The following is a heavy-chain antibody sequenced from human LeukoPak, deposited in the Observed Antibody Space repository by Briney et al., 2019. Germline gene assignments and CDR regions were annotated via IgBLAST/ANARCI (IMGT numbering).Heavy chain of an antibody. J-gene: IGHJ2*01. CDR1: GGSISSYY. V-gene: IGHV4-4*07. D-gene: IGHD6-19*01. CDR3: ARLYSSVIYWYFDL. Sequence: SETLSLTCTVSGGSISSYYWSWIRQPAGKGLEWIGRIYTSGSTNCNPSLKSRVTMSVDTSKNQFSLKLSSVTAADTAVYYCARLYSSVIYWYFDLWGRGTLVTVSS. CDR2: IYTSGST.